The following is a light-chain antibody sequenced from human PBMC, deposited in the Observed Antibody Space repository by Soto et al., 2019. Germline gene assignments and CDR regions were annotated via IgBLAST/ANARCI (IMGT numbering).Light chain of an antibody. J-gene: IGKJ1*01. CDR1: QSVSSY. CDR3: QQRTNWAWT. V-gene: IGKV3-11*01. Sequence: EIVLTQSPATLSLSPGERASLSCRASQSVSSYLAWYQQKPGQAPRLLIYDAFNRATGIPARFSASGSGTDFTLTISSLEPEDFAVYYCQQRTNWAWTFGQGTKVEIK. CDR2: DAF.